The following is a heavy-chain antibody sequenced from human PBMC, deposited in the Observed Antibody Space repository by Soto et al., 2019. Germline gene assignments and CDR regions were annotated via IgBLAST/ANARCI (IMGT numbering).Heavy chain of an antibody. CDR2: ISSSGGSA. J-gene: IGHJ6*02. V-gene: IGHV3-23*01. CDR1: AFTFSNYA. Sequence: EVQLLESGGGLVQPGGSLRLPCAASAFTFSNYAMTWVRQAPGKGLECVSAISSSGGSAYYADSVKGRFTISRDNSKKTLYLQVSSLRAEDTAIYYCAKARTGTFYYYGLDVWGQGTTVTVSS. CDR3: AKARTGTFYYYGLDV. D-gene: IGHD1-1*01.